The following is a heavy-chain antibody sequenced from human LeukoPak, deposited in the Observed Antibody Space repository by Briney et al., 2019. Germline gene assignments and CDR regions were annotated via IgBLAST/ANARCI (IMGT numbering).Heavy chain of an antibody. J-gene: IGHJ4*02. CDR2: IYYSGST. CDR3: ASFYGSGSYPLFNY. V-gene: IGHV4-30-4*01. D-gene: IGHD3-10*01. CDR1: GSSISSGDYY. Sequence: SQTLSLTCTVSGSSISSGDYYWSWIRQPPGKGLEWIGYIYYSGSTHYNPSLKSRITISVDTSKNQFSLKLSSVTAADTAVYYCASFYGSGSYPLFNYWGQGTLVTVSS.